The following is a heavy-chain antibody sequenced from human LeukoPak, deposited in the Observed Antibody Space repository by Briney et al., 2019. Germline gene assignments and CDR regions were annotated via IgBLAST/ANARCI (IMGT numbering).Heavy chain of an antibody. J-gene: IGHJ5*02. CDR3: ARGGYCSSSSCRNWFDP. V-gene: IGHV5-10-1*01. CDR1: GSSFTSYW. Sequence: GESLKISCQGSGSSFTSYWISWVRQMPGKGLEWMGRIDPSDSYTNYSPSFQGHVTISADKSISTAYLQWSSLKASDTAMYYCARGGYCSSSSCRNWFDPWGQGTLVTVSS. CDR2: IDPSDSYT. D-gene: IGHD2-2*01.